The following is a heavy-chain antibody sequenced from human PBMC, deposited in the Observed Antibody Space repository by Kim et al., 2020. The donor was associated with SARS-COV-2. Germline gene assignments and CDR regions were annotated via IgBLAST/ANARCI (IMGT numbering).Heavy chain of an antibody. V-gene: IGHV3-21*01. CDR2: ISSSSSYI. CDR1: GFTFSPYS. CDR3: ARDRVVVVAATRYYYNAMDV. Sequence: GGSLRLSCAASGFTFSPYSLNWVRQAPGEGLEWVSSISSSSSYIYYADSVKGRFTISRDNAKNSLYLLMNSLRAEDTAVYYCARDRVVVVAATRYYYNAMDVWGQGTTVTVSS. J-gene: IGHJ6*02. D-gene: IGHD2-15*01.